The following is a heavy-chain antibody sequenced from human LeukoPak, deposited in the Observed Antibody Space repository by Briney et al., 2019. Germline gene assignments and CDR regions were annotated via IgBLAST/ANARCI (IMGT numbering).Heavy chain of an antibody. D-gene: IGHD3-22*01. CDR3: ARDRGYYYYYFDY. CDR2: INLSGGTT. Sequence: ASVKVSCKASGYTFTSYYMRWVRQAPGQGLEWMGIINLSGGTTHYAQKFQGTVTMTRDMSTSTVYMELSSLRSEDAAVYYCARDRGYYYYYFDYWGQGTLVTVSS. CDR1: GYTFTSYY. V-gene: IGHV1-46*01. J-gene: IGHJ4*02.